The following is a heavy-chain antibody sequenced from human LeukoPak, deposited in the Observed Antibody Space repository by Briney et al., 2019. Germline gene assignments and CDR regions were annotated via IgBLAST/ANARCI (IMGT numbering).Heavy chain of an antibody. V-gene: IGHV1-2*02. CDR2: INPNSGGT. Sequence: ASVKVSCKASGYTFTNYAMNWVRQAPGQGLEGMGWINPNSGGTNYAQKFQGRVTMTRDTSISTAYMELSRLRSDDTAVYYCARDPAVGGPFDYWGQGTLVTVSS. D-gene: IGHD1-26*01. J-gene: IGHJ4*02. CDR3: ARDPAVGGPFDY. CDR1: GYTFTNYA.